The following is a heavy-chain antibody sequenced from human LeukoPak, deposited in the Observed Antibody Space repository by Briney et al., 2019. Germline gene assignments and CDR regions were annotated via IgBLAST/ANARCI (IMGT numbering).Heavy chain of an antibody. Sequence: PSETLSLTCAVSGGSISSGGYSGRWIRQPPGKGLEWIGYIYHSGSTYYNPSLKSRVTISVDRSKNQFSLKLSSVTAADTAVYYCARGGSHFDYWGQGTLVTVSS. J-gene: IGHJ4*02. CDR1: GGSISSGGYS. V-gene: IGHV4-30-2*01. CDR2: IYHSGST. CDR3: ARGGSHFDY. D-gene: IGHD1-26*01.